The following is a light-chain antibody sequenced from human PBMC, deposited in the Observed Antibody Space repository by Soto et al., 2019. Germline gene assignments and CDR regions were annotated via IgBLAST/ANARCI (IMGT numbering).Light chain of an antibody. J-gene: IGKJ2*01. CDR1: QRISTY. CDR2: GAS. V-gene: IGKV1-39*01. CDR3: QQSYRTPYT. Sequence: DIQMTQSPSSLSASIGDRVTITCRASQRISTYLNWYHQKPGEAPNLLIYGASNLQSGVPSRFSGSGSGTDFTLTITSLHPEDFAIYYCQQSYRTPYTFGQGYKLEIK.